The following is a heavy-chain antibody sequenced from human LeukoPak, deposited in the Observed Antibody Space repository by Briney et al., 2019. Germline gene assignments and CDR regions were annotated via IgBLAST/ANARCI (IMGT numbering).Heavy chain of an antibody. CDR1: GFTFSDYA. J-gene: IGHJ4*02. D-gene: IGHD1-1*01. CDR2: ISGGSSGST. Sequence: GGSLRLSCAASGFTFSDYAMSWVRQAPGKGLEWLSVISGGSSGSTYYADSVKGRFTISRDNSKNTLYLQMNSLRAEDTAVYYCGALSGTTPLGGVGGQGTLVTVSS. V-gene: IGHV3-23*01. CDR3: GALSGTTPLGGV.